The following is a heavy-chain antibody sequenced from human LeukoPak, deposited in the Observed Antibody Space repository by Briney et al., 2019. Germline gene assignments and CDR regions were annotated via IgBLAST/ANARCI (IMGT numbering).Heavy chain of an antibody. D-gene: IGHD3-10*01. J-gene: IGHJ6*03. Sequence: PGGSLRLSCVVSGFTFSSYAMSWVRQAPGKGLEWVSAISGSGGSTYYADSVKGRFTISRDNAKNSLYLQMNSLRAEDTAVYYCARGRNYYYMDVWGKGTTVTVSS. V-gene: IGHV3-23*01. CDR2: ISGSGGST. CDR3: ARGRNYYYMDV. CDR1: GFTFSSYA.